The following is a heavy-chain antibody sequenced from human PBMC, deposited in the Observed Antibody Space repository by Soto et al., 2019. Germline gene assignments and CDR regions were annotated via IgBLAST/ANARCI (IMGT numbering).Heavy chain of an antibody. CDR1: GGSISSSSYY. V-gene: IGHV4-39*01. Sequence: SETLSLTCTVSGGSISSSSYYWGWIRQPPGKGLEWIGSIYYSGSTYYNPSLKSRVTISVDTSKNQFSLKLSSVTAADTAVYYCARHEYHSSGPSAYWGQGTLVTVS. J-gene: IGHJ4*02. CDR2: IYYSGST. D-gene: IGHD3-22*01. CDR3: ARHEYHSSGPSAY.